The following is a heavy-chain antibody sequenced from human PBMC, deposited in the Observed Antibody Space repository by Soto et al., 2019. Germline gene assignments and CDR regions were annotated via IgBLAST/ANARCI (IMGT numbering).Heavy chain of an antibody. Sequence: QVQLQESGPGLVKPSETLSLTCAVSGGSISSSNWWHWVRQPPGKGLEWIGEILHSGTTNYNPSLKSRGAISVDKSKNKFSLKLNSVTAADTAVYYCARVRQYCSGTSCYLDPWGQGTLVTVSS. D-gene: IGHD2-2*01. CDR1: GGSISSSNW. J-gene: IGHJ5*02. CDR2: ILHSGTT. CDR3: ARVRQYCSGTSCYLDP. V-gene: IGHV4-4*02.